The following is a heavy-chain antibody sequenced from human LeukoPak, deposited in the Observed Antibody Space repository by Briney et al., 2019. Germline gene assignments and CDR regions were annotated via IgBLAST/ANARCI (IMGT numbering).Heavy chain of an antibody. Sequence: PSETLSLTCTVSGGSITASYWTWVRQPPGKGLEYIGYISNSGSTNYNPSLKSRVTISVDTAKNHLSVNLTSVTDADTAVYYCARDKHLGFSSGMKYYPYYFDSWGQGTQVTVSS. D-gene: IGHD2-15*01. J-gene: IGHJ4*02. CDR3: ARDKHLGFSSGMKYYPYYFDS. V-gene: IGHV4-59*01. CDR1: GGSITASY. CDR2: ISNSGST.